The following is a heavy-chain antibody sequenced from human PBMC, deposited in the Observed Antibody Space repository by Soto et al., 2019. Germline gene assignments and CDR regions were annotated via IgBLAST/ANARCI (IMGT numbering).Heavy chain of an antibody. CDR3: AKGKFGGFGELPYYYYYGMDV. CDR1: GFTFSSYA. CDR2: ISGSGGST. V-gene: IGHV3-23*01. D-gene: IGHD3-10*01. Sequence: GGSLRLSCAASGFTFSSYAMSWVRQAPGKGLEWVSAISGSGGSTYYADSVKGRFTISRDNSKNTLYLQMNSLRAEDTAVYYCAKGKFGGFGELPYYYYYGMDVWGQGTTVTVSS. J-gene: IGHJ6*02.